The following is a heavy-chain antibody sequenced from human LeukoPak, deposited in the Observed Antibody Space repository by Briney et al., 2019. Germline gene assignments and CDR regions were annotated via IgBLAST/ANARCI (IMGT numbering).Heavy chain of an antibody. CDR3: ARGDCSGGSCYFRSFDY. V-gene: IGHV4-59*01. J-gene: IGHJ4*02. Sequence: SETLSLTCTVSGGSISSYYWSWIRQPPGKGLEWIGYIYYSGSTNYNPSLKSRVTISVDTSKNQFSLKLSSVTAADTAVYYCARGDCSGGSCYFRSFDYWSQGTLVTVSS. D-gene: IGHD2-15*01. CDR2: IYYSGST. CDR1: GGSISSYY.